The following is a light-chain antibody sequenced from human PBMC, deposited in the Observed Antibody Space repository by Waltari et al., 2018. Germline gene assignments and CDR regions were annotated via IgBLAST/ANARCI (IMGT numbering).Light chain of an antibody. CDR3: MQGTHRPWT. CDR1: QSLVSSDGNTY. CDR2: KVS. Sequence: DVVMTQSPLSLPVTLGQPASIPCRSSQSLVSSDGNTYFNWYQQRTGQSPRRLIYKVSNRDSGVPDRFSGSGSGTDFTLRISTVEAEDVGVYYCMQGTHRPWTFGQGTKVEIK. V-gene: IGKV2-30*01. J-gene: IGKJ1*01.